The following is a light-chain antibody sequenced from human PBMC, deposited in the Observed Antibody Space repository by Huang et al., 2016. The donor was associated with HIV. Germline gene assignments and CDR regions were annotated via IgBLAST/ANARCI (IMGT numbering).Light chain of an antibody. J-gene: IGKJ4*01. V-gene: IGKV3-11*01. CDR3: QQRIQWPRLT. CDR1: QNITSF. Sequence: EIVLTQSPATLSLSPGERATLSCRASQNITSFFAWSRQKPGQAPRLLIFDATNRATGTPARFSGSGSGTDFTLTIHSLEPEDFAVYYCQQRIQWPRLTFGGGTRVEMK. CDR2: DAT.